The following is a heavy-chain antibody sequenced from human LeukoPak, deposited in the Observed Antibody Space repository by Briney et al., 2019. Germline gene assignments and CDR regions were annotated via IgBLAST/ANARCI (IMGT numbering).Heavy chain of an antibody. J-gene: IGHJ4*02. CDR1: GYTFTAYY. V-gene: IGHV1-2*02. CDR3: ASDGTLIDVLTGYGGINFDY. CDR2: INPNSGGT. D-gene: IGHD3-9*01. Sequence: ASVKVSCKASGYTFTAYYVHWVRQAPGQGLEWMGWINPNSGGTNYAQKFQGRVTMTRDTSISTAYMELSRLRSDDTAVYYCASDGTLIDVLTGYGGINFDYWGQGTLVTVSS.